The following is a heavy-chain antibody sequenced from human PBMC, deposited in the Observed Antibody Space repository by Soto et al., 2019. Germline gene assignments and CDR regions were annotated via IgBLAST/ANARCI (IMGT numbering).Heavy chain of an antibody. CDR1: GFTFSSYA. V-gene: IGHV3-30-3*01. D-gene: IGHD3-9*01. Sequence: GGSLRLSCAASGFTFSSYAMHWVRQAPGKGLEWVAVISYDGSNKYYADSVKGRFTISRDNSKNTLYLQMNSLRAEDTAVYYCARVMYFDWLLFSGIDYWGQGTLVTVSS. J-gene: IGHJ4*02. CDR3: ARVMYFDWLLFSGIDY. CDR2: ISYDGSNK.